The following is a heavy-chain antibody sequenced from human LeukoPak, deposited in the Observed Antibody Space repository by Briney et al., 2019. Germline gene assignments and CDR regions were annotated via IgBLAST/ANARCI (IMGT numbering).Heavy chain of an antibody. CDR2: INHSGST. D-gene: IGHD3-22*01. CDR1: GGSFSGYY. Sequence: SETLSLTCAVYGGSFSGYYWSWIRQPPGKGLEWIGEINHSGSTNYNPSLKSRVTISVDTSKNQFSLKLSSVTAADTAVYYCARDSFGYYYDSSGYWDNWFDPWGQGTLVTVSS. J-gene: IGHJ5*02. V-gene: IGHV4-34*01. CDR3: ARDSFGYYYDSSGYWDNWFDP.